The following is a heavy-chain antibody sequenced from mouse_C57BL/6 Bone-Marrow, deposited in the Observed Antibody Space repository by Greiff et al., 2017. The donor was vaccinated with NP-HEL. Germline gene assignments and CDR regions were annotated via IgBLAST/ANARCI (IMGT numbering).Heavy chain of an antibody. V-gene: IGHV1-64*01. CDR3: ARSGFYYGSSLFYD. D-gene: IGHD1-1*01. J-gene: IGHJ2*01. CDR2: IHPNSGST. CDR1: GYTFTSYW. Sequence: QVQLQQPGAELVKPGASVKLSCKASGYTFTSYWMHWVKQRPGQGLEWIGMIHPNSGSTNYNEKFKSKATLTVDKSSSTAYMQLSSLTSEDSAVYYCARSGFYYGSSLFYDWGKGATLTVSS.